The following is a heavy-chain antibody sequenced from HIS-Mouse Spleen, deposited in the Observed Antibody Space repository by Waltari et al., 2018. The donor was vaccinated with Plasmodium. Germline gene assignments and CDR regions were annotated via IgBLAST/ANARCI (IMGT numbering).Heavy chain of an antibody. CDR2: IYYSGRP. V-gene: IGHV4-39*07. J-gene: IGHJ4*02. D-gene: IGHD1-7*01. Sequence: QLQLQESGPGLVKPSETLSLTCTVSGGSISSSSYYWGWIRQPPGKGLEWIGSIYYSGRPYYNPSRKSRVTISVDTSKNQFSLKLSSVTAADTAVYYCARDRITGTSYFDYWGQGTLVTVSS. CDR3: ARDRITGTSYFDY. CDR1: GGSISSSSYY.